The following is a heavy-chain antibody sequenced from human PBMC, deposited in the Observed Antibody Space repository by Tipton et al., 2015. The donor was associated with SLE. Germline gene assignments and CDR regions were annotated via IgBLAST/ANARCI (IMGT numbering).Heavy chain of an antibody. CDR2: IDYSGST. V-gene: IGHV4-59*11. CDR3: AREKDGYKDY. D-gene: IGHD5-24*01. CDR1: GGSISSHY. J-gene: IGHJ4*02. Sequence: TLSLTCTVSGGSISSHYWSWIRQPPGKGLEWIGFIDYSGSTNYNPSLKSRVTISVDTSKNQFSLKLSSVTAADTAVYYCAREKDGYKDYWGQGTLVTVSS.